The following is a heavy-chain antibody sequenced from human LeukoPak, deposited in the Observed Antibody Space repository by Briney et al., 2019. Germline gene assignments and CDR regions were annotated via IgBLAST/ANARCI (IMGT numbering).Heavy chain of an antibody. D-gene: IGHD1-26*01. Sequence: PGGSLRLSCAASGFTFSSYVMSWVRQAPGKGLEWVSSISGSGSTTYYADTVKGQFTISRDNSKNTLYLQMNSLRGEDTALYYCAKTGGTYYGSDYWGQGTLVTVSS. CDR1: GFTFSSYV. J-gene: IGHJ4*02. CDR2: ISGSGSTT. V-gene: IGHV3-23*01. CDR3: AKTGGTYYGSDY.